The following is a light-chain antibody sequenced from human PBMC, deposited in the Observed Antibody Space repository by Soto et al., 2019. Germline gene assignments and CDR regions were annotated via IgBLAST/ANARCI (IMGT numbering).Light chain of an antibody. CDR1: QPVSIW. CDR2: DAS. J-gene: IGKJ1*01. V-gene: IGKV1-5*01. Sequence: DIQMTQSPPTLSASVGDRVTITCRASQPVSIWLAWYQQRPGKAPKVMIYDASVLERGVPSRFSGSGSGTEFTLIISSLQPDDFATYYCQQYSPDSHTFGQGTKVEIK. CDR3: QQYSPDSHT.